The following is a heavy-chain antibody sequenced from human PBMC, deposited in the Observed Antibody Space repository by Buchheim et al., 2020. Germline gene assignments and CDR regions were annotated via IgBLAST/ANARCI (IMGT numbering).Heavy chain of an antibody. J-gene: IGHJ4*02. CDR1: GFPFSSFW. Sequence: EVQLVESGGGLVQPGGSLRLSCAASGFPFSSFWMHWVRQAPGKGLVWVSRISSDGGTTSYAESVKGRFTISRDNAKNTLDVQMNSLRAEDTAVYYCARAAGAMSYWGQGIL. D-gene: IGHD1-26*01. CDR2: ISSDGGTT. V-gene: IGHV3-74*01. CDR3: ARAAGAMSY.